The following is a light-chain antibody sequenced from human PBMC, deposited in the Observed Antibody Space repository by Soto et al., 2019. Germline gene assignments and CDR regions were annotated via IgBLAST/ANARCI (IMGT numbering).Light chain of an antibody. CDR2: DVS. Sequence: TQPGSESGSPGQSSTISCTGTSSNVGGYNYVSWYQQHPGKAPKLMIYDVSNRPSGVSNRFSGSKSGNTASLTISGLQAEDEAAYYCSSYTSSSTLYVFGPGTKVTVL. V-gene: IGLV2-14*01. J-gene: IGLJ1*01. CDR1: SSNVGGYNY. CDR3: SSYTSSSTLYV.